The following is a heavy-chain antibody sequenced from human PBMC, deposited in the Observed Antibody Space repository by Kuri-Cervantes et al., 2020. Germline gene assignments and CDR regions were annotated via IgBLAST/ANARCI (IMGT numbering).Heavy chain of an antibody. D-gene: IGHD6-13*01. V-gene: IGHV3-74*01. J-gene: IGHJ5*02. CDR1: GFTFSNYW. CDR2: INTDGSYR. Sequence: GESLKISCAASGFTFSNYWMRWVRQAPGKGLVWVARINTDGSYRNYTDSVKGRFTISRDNADNTLYLQMNSLRVEDTAVYYCARESLAAAGSRRLSPRWFDPWGQGTLVTVSS. CDR3: ARESLAAAGSRRLSPRWFDP.